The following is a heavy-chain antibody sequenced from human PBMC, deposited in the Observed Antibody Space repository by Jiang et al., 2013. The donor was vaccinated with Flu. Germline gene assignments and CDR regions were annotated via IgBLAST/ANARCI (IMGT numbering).Heavy chain of an antibody. V-gene: IGHV2-5*01. CDR3: AHRRGWVVVAASLGYFDY. CDR2: IYWNDDK. Sequence: KPTQTLTLTCTFSGFSLSTSGVGVGWIRQPPGKALEWLALIYWNDDKRYSPSLKSRLTITKDTSKNQVVLTMTNMDPVDTATYYCAHRRGWVVVAASLGYFDYWGQGTLVTVSS. J-gene: IGHJ4*02. D-gene: IGHD2-15*01. CDR1: GFSLSTSGVG.